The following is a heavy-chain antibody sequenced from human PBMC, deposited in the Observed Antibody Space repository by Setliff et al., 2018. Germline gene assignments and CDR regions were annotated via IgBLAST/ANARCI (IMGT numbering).Heavy chain of an antibody. CDR1: GDTFSSYV. Sequence: SVKVSCKASGDTFSSYVISWVREAPGQGLEWMGGIIPMFGTNYAQKYQGRVTITADESTSTAYMELSSLGSEDTAMYYCATDHDIVGFCYWGRGTLVTVSS. V-gene: IGHV1-69*13. CDR2: IIPMFGT. J-gene: IGHJ4*02. D-gene: IGHD1-26*01. CDR3: ATDHDIVGFCY.